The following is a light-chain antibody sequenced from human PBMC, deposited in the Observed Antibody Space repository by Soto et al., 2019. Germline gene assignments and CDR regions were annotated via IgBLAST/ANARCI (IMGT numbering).Light chain of an antibody. V-gene: IGLV2-14*01. CDR1: GSDVGGYNY. Sequence: QSAVTQPASVSGSPGQSITISCTGTGSDVGGYNYVSWYQQHPGKAPKLMIYEVTNRPSGVSNRFSGSKSGNTASLAISGLQAEDEADYYCSSYTTSSALVFGGGTKLTVL. J-gene: IGLJ2*01. CDR3: SSYTTSSALV. CDR2: EVT.